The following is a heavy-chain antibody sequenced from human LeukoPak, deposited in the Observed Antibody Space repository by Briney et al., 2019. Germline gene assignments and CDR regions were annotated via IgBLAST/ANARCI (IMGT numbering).Heavy chain of an antibody. CDR3: ARGRAGNYYNHNDY. CDR1: GFTISGYW. J-gene: IGHJ4*01. V-gene: IGHV3-74*01. D-gene: IGHD3-10*01. Sequence: GGSLRLSCAASGFTISGYWMHWVRQAPGRGLVWVSRISGDGSITAYADSVKGRFTISRDNAKNTLYLQMNSLRAEDTAVYYCARGRAGNYYNHNDYWGQGTLVTVSS. CDR2: ISGDGSIT.